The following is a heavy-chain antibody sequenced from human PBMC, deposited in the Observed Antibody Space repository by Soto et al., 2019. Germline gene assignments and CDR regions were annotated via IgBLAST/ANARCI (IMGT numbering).Heavy chain of an antibody. V-gene: IGHV4-4*02. CDR2: IYHSGST. Sequence: TLSPTCAVSSGSISSSNWWGWVRQPPGEGLGWIGEIYHSGSTNYNPSLKSRVTISVDKSKNQFSLKLSSVTAADTAVYYCARYGVVVAAKEGNWFDSWGQGTLVTVSS. CDR3: ARYGVVVAAKEGNWFDS. CDR1: SGSISSSNW. J-gene: IGHJ5*01. D-gene: IGHD2-15*01.